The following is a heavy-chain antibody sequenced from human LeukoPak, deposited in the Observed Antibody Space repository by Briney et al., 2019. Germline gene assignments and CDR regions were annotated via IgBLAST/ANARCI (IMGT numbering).Heavy chain of an antibody. CDR1: GFTFSNYW. CDR2: INQDGSEK. D-gene: IGHD2-15*01. V-gene: IGHV3-7*01. CDR3: ARKSRRYCSGGSCYWFDP. J-gene: IGHJ5*02. Sequence: GGSLRLSCAASGFTFSNYWMTWVRQAPGKGLEWVANINQDGSEKYYVDSVKGRFTISRDNAKNSLYLQMNSLRAEDTAVYYCARKSRRYCSGGSCYWFDPWGQGTLVTVSS.